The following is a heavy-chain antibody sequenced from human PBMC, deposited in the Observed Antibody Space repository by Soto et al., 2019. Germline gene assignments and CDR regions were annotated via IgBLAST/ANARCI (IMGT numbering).Heavy chain of an antibody. Sequence: GGSLRLSCAASGFTFINAWMNWVRQAPGKGLEWVGRIKSKTDGGTTDYAAPVKGRFTISRDDSKNTLYLQMNSLKTEDTAVYYCTTDLPPLVAGGWLRTYYYDYWGQGTLVTVSS. D-gene: IGHD5-12*01. CDR2: IKSKTDGGTT. CDR1: GFTFINAW. V-gene: IGHV3-15*07. CDR3: TTDLPPLVAGGWLRTYYYDY. J-gene: IGHJ4*02.